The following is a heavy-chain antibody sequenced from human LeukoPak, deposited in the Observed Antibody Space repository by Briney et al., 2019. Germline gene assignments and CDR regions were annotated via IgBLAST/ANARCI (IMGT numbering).Heavy chain of an antibody. CDR1: GESFSGYY. V-gene: IGHV4-34*01. CDR2: INDSGTT. J-gene: IGHJ6*02. Sequence: SETLSLTCAVYGESFSGYYWSWIRQPPGKGLEWIGEINDSGTTNYNPSLKSRVTISIDSSKNQFSLKLSSVTAADTAVYYCARGASCGADCYCEDYYYYGTDVWGQGTTVTVSS. D-gene: IGHD2-21*02. CDR3: ARGASCGADCYCEDYYYYGTDV.